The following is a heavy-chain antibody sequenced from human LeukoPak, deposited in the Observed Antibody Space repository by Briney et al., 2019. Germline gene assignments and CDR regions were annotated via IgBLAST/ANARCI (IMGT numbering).Heavy chain of an antibody. CDR1: GGSISSYY. CDR2: IYTSGST. Sequence: PSETLSLTCTVSGGSISSYYWSWIRQPAGKGLEWIGRIYTSGSTNYNPSLKSRVTMSVDTSKNQFSLKLSSVTAADTAVYYCARRLWIRFLEWLRWTNWFDPWGQGTLVTVSS. V-gene: IGHV4-4*07. J-gene: IGHJ5*02. D-gene: IGHD3-3*01. CDR3: ARRLWIRFLEWLRWTNWFDP.